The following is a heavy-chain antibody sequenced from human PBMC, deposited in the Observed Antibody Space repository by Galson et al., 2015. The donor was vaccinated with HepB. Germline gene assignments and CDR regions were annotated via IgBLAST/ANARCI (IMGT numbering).Heavy chain of an antibody. CDR2: LSWDGFSA. Sequence: SLRLSCAASGFIFEDYTMHWVRQAPGKGLEWVSLLSWDGFSAYYPDSVKGRFTISRDNSKNSLFLQMNSLRTEDTALYYCARGLVSPLPDYDSGSYNNYFDYWGRGTLVTVSS. V-gene: IGHV3-43*01. D-gene: IGHD3-10*01. J-gene: IGHJ4*02. CDR3: ARGLVSPLPDYDSGSYNNYFDY. CDR1: GFIFEDYT.